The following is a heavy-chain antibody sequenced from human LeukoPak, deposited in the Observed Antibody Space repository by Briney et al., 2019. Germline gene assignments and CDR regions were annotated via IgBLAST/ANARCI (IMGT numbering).Heavy chain of an antibody. J-gene: IGHJ5*02. V-gene: IGHV3-30*02. D-gene: IGHD6-13*01. CDR2: IEHDGGGA. Sequence: GGSLRLSCVASAFTFRNFGVHWVRQAPDKGLEWVAFIEHDGGGAYYPESVRGRLSLSRGDSKTAVSLQMNSLRAEDTALYYCVKDVVPGRTGAGPGSWGQGTLVTVSS. CDR1: AFTFRNFG. CDR3: VKDVVPGRTGAGPGS.